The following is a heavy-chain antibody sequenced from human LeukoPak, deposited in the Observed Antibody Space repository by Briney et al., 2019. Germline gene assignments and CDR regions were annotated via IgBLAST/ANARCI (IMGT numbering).Heavy chain of an antibody. CDR2: IYYSGST. CDR1: GGSISSSSYY. V-gene: IGHV4-39*07. Sequence: SGTLSLTCTVSGGSISSSSYYWGWIRQPPGKGLEWTGSIYYSGSTYYNPSLKSRVTISVDTSKNQFSLKLSSVTAADTAMYYCARGGVTIFGVVNNWFDPWGQGTLVTVSS. D-gene: IGHD3-3*01. J-gene: IGHJ5*02. CDR3: ARGGVTIFGVVNNWFDP.